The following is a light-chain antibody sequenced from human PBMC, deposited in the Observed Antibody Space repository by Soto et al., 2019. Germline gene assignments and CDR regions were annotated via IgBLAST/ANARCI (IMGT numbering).Light chain of an antibody. V-gene: IGLV2-14*03. CDR3: MSFTSSNTYV. CDR1: SSDVGAYNF. Sequence: QSALTQPASVSGSPGQSITISCTGTSSDVGAYNFVSWYRHHPDKAPKVVIYDVANRPSGVSYRFSASKSGNTASLTISGLQAEDEADYYCMSFTSSNTYVFGTGTKLTVL. J-gene: IGLJ1*01. CDR2: DVA.